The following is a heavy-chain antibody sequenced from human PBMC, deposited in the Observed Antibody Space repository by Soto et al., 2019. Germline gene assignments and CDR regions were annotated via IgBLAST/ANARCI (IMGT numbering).Heavy chain of an antibody. Sequence: QVQLVESGGGVVQPGRSLRLSCAASGFTFRNYGMHWVRQAPGKGLEWVAVIWYDGSKKYYADSVKGRFTISRDNSKNTVFLHMNSLRAEDTAVYYCARGNYDSSGVGDIWGQGTMVTVSS. CDR3: ARGNYDSSGVGDI. CDR1: GFTFRNYG. V-gene: IGHV3-33*01. J-gene: IGHJ3*02. D-gene: IGHD3-22*01. CDR2: IWYDGSKK.